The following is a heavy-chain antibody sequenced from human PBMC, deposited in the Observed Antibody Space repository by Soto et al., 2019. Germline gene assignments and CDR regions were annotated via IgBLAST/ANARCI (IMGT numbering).Heavy chain of an antibody. V-gene: IGHV4-31*03. D-gene: IGHD6-6*01. J-gene: IGHJ5*02. Sequence: SETLSLTCTVSGGSISSGGYYWSWIRQHPGKGLEWIGYIYYSGRTYYNPSLHSRVSIAVDTTENQFSLKLTSVTAADTSVYYCARGSFSSSSSWFDPWGRGTLVTAPQ. CDR3: ARGSFSSSSSWFDP. CDR2: IYYSGRT. CDR1: GGSISSGGYY.